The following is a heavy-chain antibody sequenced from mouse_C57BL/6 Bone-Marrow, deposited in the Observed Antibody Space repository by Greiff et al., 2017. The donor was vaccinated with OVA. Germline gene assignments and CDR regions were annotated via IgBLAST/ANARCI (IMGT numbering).Heavy chain of an antibody. CDR3: ARGGDSNYVGRYAMDY. CDR1: GYTFTSSG. J-gene: IGHJ4*01. CDR2: IYPRSGNT. V-gene: IGHV1-81*01. Sequence: QVQLQQSGAELARPGASVKLSCKASGYTFTSSGISWVKQRTGQGLEWIGEIYPRSGNTYYNEKFKGKATLTADKSSSTAYMELRSLTSEDSAVYFCARGGDSNYVGRYAMDYWGQGTSVTVSS. D-gene: IGHD2-5*01.